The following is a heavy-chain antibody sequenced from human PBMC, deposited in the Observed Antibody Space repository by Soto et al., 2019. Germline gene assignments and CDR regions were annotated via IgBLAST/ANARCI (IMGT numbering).Heavy chain of an antibody. D-gene: IGHD5-12*01. CDR3: ARHTDYDAFDI. CDR2: IYPGDSDT. Sequence: PGESLKISCKGSGYSFTSYWIGWVRQMPGKGLGWMGIIYPGDSDTRYSPSFQGQVTISADTSISTASLQWSSLKASDTARYYCARHTDYDAFDIWGQGTMVTVSS. J-gene: IGHJ3*02. CDR1: GYSFTSYW. V-gene: IGHV5-51*01.